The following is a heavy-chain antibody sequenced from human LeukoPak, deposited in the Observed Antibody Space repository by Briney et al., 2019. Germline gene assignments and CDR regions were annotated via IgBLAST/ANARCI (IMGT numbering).Heavy chain of an antibody. CDR1: GGSISSSSYY. V-gene: IGHV4-39*01. CDR2: TYYSGST. D-gene: IGHD3-10*01. CDR3: ASKIWFGELLTLPWGYYYMDV. J-gene: IGHJ6*03. Sequence: PSETLSLTCTVSGGSISSSSYYWGWIRQPPGKGLEWIGSTYYSGSTYYNPSLKSRVTISVDTSKNQFSLKLSSVTAADTAVYYCASKIWFGELLTLPWGYYYMDVWGKGTTVTVSS.